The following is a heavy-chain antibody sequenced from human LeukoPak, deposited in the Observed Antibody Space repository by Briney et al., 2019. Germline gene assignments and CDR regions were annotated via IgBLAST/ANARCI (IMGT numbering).Heavy chain of an antibody. CDR1: GFTVSFNY. V-gene: IGHV3-53*01. CDR3: VRGIAAAPYY. Sequence: GGSLRLSCAASGFTVSFNYMSWVRQAPGKGLEWVSLIYSGGSTDYADSVKGRFTISRDKSKNTLYLQMNSLRDEDTAVYYCVRGIAAAPYYWGQGTLVTVSS. J-gene: IGHJ4*02. D-gene: IGHD6-13*01. CDR2: IYSGGST.